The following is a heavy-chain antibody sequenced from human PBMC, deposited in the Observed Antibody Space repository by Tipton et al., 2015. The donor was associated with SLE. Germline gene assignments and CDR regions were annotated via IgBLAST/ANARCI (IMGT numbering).Heavy chain of an antibody. V-gene: IGHV3-48*01. D-gene: IGHD3-3*01. J-gene: IGHJ3*01. CDR2: ISTTGNTI. Sequence: SLRLSCAASGFTFSSYNMNWVRQAPGKGLEWVSYISTTGNTIYYADSVKGRFTISRDNAKNSLFLQMNSLRAEDTAVYYCARETLSGGLAFDLWGQGTMVTVSS. CDR1: GFTFSSYN. CDR3: ARETLSGGLAFDL.